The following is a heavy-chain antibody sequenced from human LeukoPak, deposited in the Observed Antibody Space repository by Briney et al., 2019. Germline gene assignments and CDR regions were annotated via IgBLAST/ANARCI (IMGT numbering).Heavy chain of an antibody. CDR2: INGDNGNT. D-gene: IGHD6-13*01. CDR3: ARTGSSRWHGDHYYFDY. CDR1: GYTFTSYA. V-gene: IGHV1-3*01. Sequence: ASVKVSCRASGYTFTSYAIHWVRQAPGQRLEWMGWINGDNGNTKYSQKFQGRVTITGDASASTAYMELSSLRPEDTAVFYCARTGSSRWHGDHYYFDYWGQGTLVTVSS. J-gene: IGHJ4*02.